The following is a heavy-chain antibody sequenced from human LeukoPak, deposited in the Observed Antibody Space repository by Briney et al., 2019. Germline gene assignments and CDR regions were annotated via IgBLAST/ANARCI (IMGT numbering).Heavy chain of an antibody. CDR1: GFTLSDYW. CDR2: INKDGREI. V-gene: IGHV3-7*01. J-gene: IGHJ4*02. Sequence: GGSLRLSCAVSGFTLSDYWMRWVRQAPGKGLEWVAAINKDGREIQYVNSVKGRFTISRDNARNSVYLQMTSLGAEDTAVYYCATYTQHFGAPGGADYWGLGTLVTVSS. D-gene: IGHD2-8*02. CDR3: ATYTQHFGAPGGADY.